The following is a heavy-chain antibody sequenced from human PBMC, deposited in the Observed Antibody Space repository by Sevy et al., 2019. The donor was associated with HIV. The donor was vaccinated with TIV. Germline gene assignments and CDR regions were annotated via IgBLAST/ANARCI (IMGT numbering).Heavy chain of an antibody. CDR2: ISGTGGSGDKT. CDR3: ARKYDSSGYFDY. J-gene: IGHJ4*02. Sequence: GGSLRLSCAASGFTFRNYAMNWVRQAPGKGLEWVSGISGTGGSGDKTNYADSVKGRFTISRDDSKNSLYLQLSTLRAEDTAIYYCARKYDSSGYFDYWGQGTLVTVSS. D-gene: IGHD3-22*01. CDR1: GFTFRNYA. V-gene: IGHV3-23*01.